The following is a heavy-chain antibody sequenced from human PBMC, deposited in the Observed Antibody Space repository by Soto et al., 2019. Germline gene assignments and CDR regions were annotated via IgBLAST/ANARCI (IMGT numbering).Heavy chain of an antibody. J-gene: IGHJ4*02. Sequence: SETLSLTCTVSGGSISSGDYYWSWIRQPPGKGLEWIGYIYYSGSTYYNPSLKSRVTISVDTSKNQFSLKLSSVTAADTAVYYCVRRGPRGSYYIGYFDYWGQGTLVTVSS. CDR3: VRRGPRGSYYIGYFDY. CDR2: IYYSGST. V-gene: IGHV4-30-4*01. CDR1: GGSISSGDYY. D-gene: IGHD1-26*01.